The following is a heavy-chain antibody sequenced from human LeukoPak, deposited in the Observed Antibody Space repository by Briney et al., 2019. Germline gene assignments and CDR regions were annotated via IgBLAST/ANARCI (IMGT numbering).Heavy chain of an antibody. CDR3: ARAPLGATQAFDI. J-gene: IGHJ3*02. CDR1: GGTFSSYA. Sequence: SVKVSCKASGGTFSSYAISWVRQAPGQGLEWMGGIIPIFGTANYAQKFQGRATMTADESTSTAYLELSSMRSEDTAVYYCARAPLGATQAFDIWGQGTMVTVSS. V-gene: IGHV1-69*01. CDR2: IIPIFGTA. D-gene: IGHD1-26*01.